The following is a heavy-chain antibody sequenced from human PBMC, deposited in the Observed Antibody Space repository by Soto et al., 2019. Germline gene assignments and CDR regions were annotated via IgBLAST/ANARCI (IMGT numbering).Heavy chain of an antibody. J-gene: IGHJ4*02. CDR2: INHSGST. D-gene: IGHD6-13*01. CDR3: GSNPLGYSENE. CDR1: GWSFSNYY. V-gene: IGHV4-34*01. Sequence: PXEALYLTCCVYGWSFSNYYWSWLRQPPGKGLEWIGEINHSGSTNYNPSLKSRVTISVDTSKIQISLKLSSVTAADAAVYYWGSNPLGYSENEWRQGTLVSVSS.